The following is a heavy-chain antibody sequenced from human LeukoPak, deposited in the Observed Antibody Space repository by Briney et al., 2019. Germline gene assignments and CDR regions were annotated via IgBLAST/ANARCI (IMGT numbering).Heavy chain of an antibody. D-gene: IGHD3-16*01. Sequence: GGSLRLSCAASGFTFSSYGMSWVRQAPGKGLEWVSAISGSGGSTYYADSVKGRFTISRDNSKNTLYLQMNSLRAEDTAVFYCAKDRDDYVWGSYLGAFDIWGQGAMVTVSS. CDR3: AKDRDDYVWGSYLGAFDI. V-gene: IGHV3-23*01. J-gene: IGHJ3*02. CDR1: GFTFSSYG. CDR2: ISGSGGST.